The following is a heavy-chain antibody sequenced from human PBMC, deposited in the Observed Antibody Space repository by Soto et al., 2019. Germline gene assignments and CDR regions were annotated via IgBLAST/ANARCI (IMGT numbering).Heavy chain of an antibody. CDR2: VDPEDGET. CDR1: GYTVSELS. D-gene: IGHD2-21*01. J-gene: IGHJ6*02. V-gene: IGHV1-24*01. Sequence: VQLVQSGPAVRKPGASVKVSCKVSGYTVSELSIHWVRQAPGKGLEWLGGVDPEDGETVYAQKFQGRVTMTEDTSTDTAYMELSGLRPEDSAVYYCAKEGGIATLGWVHGSYYYYPLDVWGQGTTVTVSS. CDR3: AKEGGIATLGWVHGSYYYYPLDV.